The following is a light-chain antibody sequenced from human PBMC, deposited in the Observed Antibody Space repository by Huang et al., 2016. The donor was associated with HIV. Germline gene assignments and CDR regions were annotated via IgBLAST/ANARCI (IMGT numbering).Light chain of an antibody. J-gene: IGKJ4*01. CDR2: DAS. Sequence: DIQMTQSPSSLSASVRDRVTITCQASQDISNSLNWYQQKPGKAPKLLIYDASNVETGVPSRFSGSGSGTDFTFTITSLQPEDIATYYCQQYDSLLTFGGGTKVEIK. V-gene: IGKV1-33*01. CDR1: QDISNS. CDR3: QQYDSLLT.